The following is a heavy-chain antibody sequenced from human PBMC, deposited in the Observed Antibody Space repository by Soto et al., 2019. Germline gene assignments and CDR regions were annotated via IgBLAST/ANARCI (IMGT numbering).Heavy chain of an antibody. J-gene: IGHJ4*01. CDR2: INHSGST. V-gene: IGHV4-34*01. D-gene: IGHD6-19*01. CDR3: ARGPGIAVAGSDY. CDR1: GGSFSGYY. Sequence: QVQLQQWGAGLLKPSETLSLTCAVYGGSFSGYYWSWIRQPPGKGLEWIGEINHSGSTNYNPSLKSRVTISVDTSKNQFSLKLSSVTAADTAVYYCARGPGIAVAGSDYWGHGTLVTVSS.